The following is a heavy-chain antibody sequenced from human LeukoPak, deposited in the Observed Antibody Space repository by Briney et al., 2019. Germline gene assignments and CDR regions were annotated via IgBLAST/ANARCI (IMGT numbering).Heavy chain of an antibody. CDR1: GGTISSNA. CDR3: ARVRTFGVIPTAGYYYYYYMDV. V-gene: IGHV1-69*05. J-gene: IGHJ6*03. CDR2: IIPIFGTT. Sequence: SVKVSCKASGGTISSNAIVWVRLAPGQGLEWMAGIIPIFGTTNYAQKFQDKVTITTDESTSTAYMELSSLRSEDTAVYYCARVRTFGVIPTAGYYYYYYMDVWGKGTTVTVSS. D-gene: IGHD3-3*01.